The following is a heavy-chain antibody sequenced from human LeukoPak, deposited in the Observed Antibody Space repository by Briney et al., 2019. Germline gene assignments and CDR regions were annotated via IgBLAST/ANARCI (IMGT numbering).Heavy chain of an antibody. CDR1: GFTFSSYA. Sequence: SGGSLRLSCAASGFTFSSYAMSWVRQAPGKGLEWVSVISGSGGNTYYADSVKGRFTISRDNSKNTLYLQMNSLRAEDTAVYYRAKDRGVLRYFDWLLGGSWGQGTLVTVSS. CDR2: ISGSGGNT. CDR3: AKDRGVLRYFDWLLGGS. V-gene: IGHV3-23*01. D-gene: IGHD3-9*01. J-gene: IGHJ5*02.